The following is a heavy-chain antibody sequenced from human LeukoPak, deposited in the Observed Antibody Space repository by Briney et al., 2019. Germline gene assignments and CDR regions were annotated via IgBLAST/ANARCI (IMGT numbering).Heavy chain of an antibody. CDR1: GGSISSYY. CDR3: ARDRGYGDYGTFDY. J-gene: IGHJ4*02. V-gene: IGHV4-59*01. Sequence: SETLSLTCTVSGGSISSYYWSWIRQPPGKGLKWIGYIYYSGSTNYNPSLKSRVTISVDTSKNQFSLKLSSVTAADTAVYYCARDRGYGDYGTFDYWGQGTLVTVSS. D-gene: IGHD4-17*01. CDR2: IYYSGST.